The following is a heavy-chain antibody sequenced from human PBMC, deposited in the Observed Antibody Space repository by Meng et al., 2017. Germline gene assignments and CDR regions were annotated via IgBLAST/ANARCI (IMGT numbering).Heavy chain of an antibody. CDR2: ISSSSSYI. CDR3: ARVDKSGSIRTYAFDI. CDR1: GFTFSSYS. J-gene: IGHJ3*02. Sequence: GESLKISCAASGFTFSSYSMNWVRQAPGKGLEWVSSISSSSSYIYYADSVKGRFTISRDNAKNTLYLQMNSLRAEDTAVYYCARVDKSGSIRTYAFDIWGQGTMVTVSS. D-gene: IGHD2-15*01. V-gene: IGHV3-21*01.